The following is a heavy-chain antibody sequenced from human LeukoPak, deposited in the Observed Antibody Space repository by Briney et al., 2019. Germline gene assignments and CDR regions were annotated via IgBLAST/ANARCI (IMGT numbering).Heavy chain of an antibody. D-gene: IGHD6-19*01. CDR1: GGSISSYY. Sequence: SETLSLTCTVSGGSISSYYWSWIRQPAGKGLEWIGRIYTSGSTNYSPSLKSRVTMSVDTSKNQFSLKLSSVTAADTAVYYCARDLGWNYYYYMDVWGKGTTVTVSS. V-gene: IGHV4-4*07. J-gene: IGHJ6*03. CDR3: ARDLGWNYYYYMDV. CDR2: IYTSGST.